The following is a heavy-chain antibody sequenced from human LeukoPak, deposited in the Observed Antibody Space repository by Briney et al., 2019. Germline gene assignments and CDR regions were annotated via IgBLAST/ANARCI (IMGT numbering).Heavy chain of an antibody. V-gene: IGHV4-34*01. CDR3: ARRRVVVVAATVPSLKRYWYFDL. D-gene: IGHD2-15*01. Sequence: KPSETLSLTCAVYGGSFSGYYWSWIRQPPGKGREWIGEINHSGSTNYNPSLKSRVTISVDTSKNQFSLKLSSVTAADTAVYYCARRRVVVVAATVPSLKRYWYFDLWGRGTLVTVSS. J-gene: IGHJ2*01. CDR1: GGSFSGYY. CDR2: INHSGST.